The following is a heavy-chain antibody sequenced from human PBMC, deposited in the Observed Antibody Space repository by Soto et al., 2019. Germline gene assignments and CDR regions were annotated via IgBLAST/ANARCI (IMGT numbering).Heavy chain of an antibody. CDR1: GYTFTDYT. Sequence: GASVKVSCKASGYTFTDYTVHWVRQAPGQRLEWMGWINAGNGNTKYSQKSQGRVTIIRDTSASTAYMELSSLTSEDTAVYYCAIQIIQQQQLIHGFAFDFWGQGTMVTVSS. D-gene: IGHD6-13*01. CDR3: AIQIIQQQQLIHGFAFDF. CDR2: INAGNGNT. J-gene: IGHJ3*01. V-gene: IGHV1-3*01.